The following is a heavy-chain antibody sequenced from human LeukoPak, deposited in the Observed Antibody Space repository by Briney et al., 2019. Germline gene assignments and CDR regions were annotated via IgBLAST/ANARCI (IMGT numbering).Heavy chain of an antibody. D-gene: IGHD2-2*01. Sequence: SETLSLTCTVSGGSISSGDYYWSWIRQPPGKGLEWIGYIYYSGSTYYNPSLKSRVTISVDTSKNQFSLKLSSVTAADTAVYYCARDLPTFRGYQLPNWYFDLWGRGTLVTVSS. V-gene: IGHV4-30-4*01. CDR2: IYYSGST. CDR3: ARDLPTFRGYQLPNWYFDL. J-gene: IGHJ2*01. CDR1: GGSISSGDYY.